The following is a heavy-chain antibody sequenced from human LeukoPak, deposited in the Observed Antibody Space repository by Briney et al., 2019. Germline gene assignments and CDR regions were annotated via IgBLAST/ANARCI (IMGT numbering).Heavy chain of an antibody. CDR1: GFTFSSYG. CDR3: AKDDRLGRYYDILTGYSPDY. Sequence: GGSPRLSCAASGFTFSSYGMHWVRQAPGKGLEWVAVISYDGSNKYYADSVKGRFTISRDNSKNTLYLQMNSLRAEDTAVYYCAKDDRLGRYYDILTGYSPDYWGQGTLVTVSS. D-gene: IGHD3-9*01. CDR2: ISYDGSNK. J-gene: IGHJ4*02. V-gene: IGHV3-30*18.